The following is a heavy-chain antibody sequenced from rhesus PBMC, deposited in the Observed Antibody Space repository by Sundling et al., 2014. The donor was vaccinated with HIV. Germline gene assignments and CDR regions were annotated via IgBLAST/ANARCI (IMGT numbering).Heavy chain of an antibody. CDR3: ARDTGIIIPYGLDS. J-gene: IGHJ6*01. CDR1: GGSFSGYF. D-gene: IGHD3-22*01. V-gene: IGHV4-165*01. Sequence: QVQLQESGPGLVKPSETLSLTCAVSGGSFSGYFWGWIRQSPGKGLEWIGEINGNSGSTNYNPSLKSRVSISRDTSKNQFSLNLSSVTAADSAVYHCARDTGIIIPYGLDSWGQGVVVTVSS. CDR2: INGNSGST.